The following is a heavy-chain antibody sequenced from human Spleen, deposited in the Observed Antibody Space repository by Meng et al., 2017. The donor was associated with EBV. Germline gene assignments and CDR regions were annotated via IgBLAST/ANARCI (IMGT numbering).Heavy chain of an antibody. CDR3: AHSSWFTVDFDS. Sequence: QITLKESGPTLVKPTQTLTLTCTFSRFLLSTSGVGVGWIRQPPGKALEWLALIYRDDEKRYSPSLESRLTITKDTSKNQVVLTMTNMDPVDTATYYCAHSSWFTVDFDSWGQGTLVTVSS. CDR2: IYRDDEK. D-gene: IGHD3-10*01. J-gene: IGHJ4*02. V-gene: IGHV2-5*02. CDR1: RFLLSTSGVG.